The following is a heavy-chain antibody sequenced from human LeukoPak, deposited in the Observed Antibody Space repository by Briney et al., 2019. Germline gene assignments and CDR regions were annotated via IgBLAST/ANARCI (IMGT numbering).Heavy chain of an antibody. Sequence: GGSLRLSCAASGFTFSSYWMSWVRQAPGKGLEWASSISSSSSYIYYADSVKGRFTISRDNAKNSLYLQMNSLRAEDTAVYYCASYYYGSGIGFDYWGQGTLVTVSS. D-gene: IGHD3-10*01. CDR1: GFTFSSYW. CDR3: ASYYYGSGIGFDY. J-gene: IGHJ4*02. CDR2: ISSSSSYI. V-gene: IGHV3-21*01.